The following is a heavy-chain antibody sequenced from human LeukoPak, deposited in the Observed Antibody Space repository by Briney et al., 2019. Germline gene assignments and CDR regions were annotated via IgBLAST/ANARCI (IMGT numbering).Heavy chain of an antibody. J-gene: IGHJ3*02. CDR3: ARHQAYYDSKGSAFDI. CDR2: INHIGST. CDR1: GGSFSDYY. D-gene: IGHD3-22*01. Sequence: SETLSLTCAVYGGSFSDYYWSWIRQPPGKGLEWIGEINHIGSTNYNPSLKSRVTISVDTSKSQFSLKLSSVTAADTAVYYCARHQAYYDSKGSAFDIWGQGTMVTVSS. V-gene: IGHV4-34*01.